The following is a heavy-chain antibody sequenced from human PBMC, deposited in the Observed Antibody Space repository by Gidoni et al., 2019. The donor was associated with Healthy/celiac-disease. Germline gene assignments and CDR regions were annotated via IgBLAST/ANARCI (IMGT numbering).Heavy chain of an antibody. V-gene: IGHV3-9*01. CDR1: GFTFDDYA. D-gene: IGHD6-19*01. CDR2: ISWNSGSI. J-gene: IGHJ4*02. CDR3: AKDMGSGWYSFDY. Sequence: EVHLVESGGGLVQPGRSLRPSCAASGFTFDDYAMHWVRQAPGKGLEWVSGISWNSGSIGYADSVKGRFTISRDNAKNSLYLQMNSLRAEDTALYYCAKDMGSGWYSFDYWGQGTLVTVSS.